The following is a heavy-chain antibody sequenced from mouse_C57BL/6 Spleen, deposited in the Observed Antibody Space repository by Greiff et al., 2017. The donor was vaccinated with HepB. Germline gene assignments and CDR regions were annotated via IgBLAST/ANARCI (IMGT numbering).Heavy chain of an antibody. V-gene: IGHV1-19*01. CDR2: INPYNGGT. Sequence: EVQLQQSGPVLVKPGASVKMSCKASGYTFTDYYMNWVKQSHGKSLEWIGVINPYNGGTSYNQQFKGKATLTVDKSSSKVYMEINSLTSEDSAVYYCARRDTVVEWYAMDYWGQGTSVTVSS. CDR3: ARRDTVVEWYAMDY. J-gene: IGHJ4*01. D-gene: IGHD1-1*01. CDR1: GYTFTDYY.